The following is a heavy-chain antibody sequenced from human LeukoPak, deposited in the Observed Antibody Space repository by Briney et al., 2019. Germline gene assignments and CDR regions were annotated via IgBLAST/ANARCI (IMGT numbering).Heavy chain of an antibody. CDR1: GYTFPSYF. Sequence: GASVKVSCKASGYTFPSYFMHWVRQAPGQGLEWMGWINPNSGGTNYAQKFQGWVTMTRDTSISTAYMELSRLRSDDTAVYYCARAVAGSLSFDYWGQGTLVTVSS. J-gene: IGHJ4*02. CDR2: INPNSGGT. D-gene: IGHD6-19*01. CDR3: ARAVAGSLSFDY. V-gene: IGHV1-2*04.